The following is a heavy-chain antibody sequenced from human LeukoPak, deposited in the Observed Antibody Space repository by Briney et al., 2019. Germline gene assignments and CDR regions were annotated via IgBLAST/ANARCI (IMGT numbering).Heavy chain of an antibody. CDR2: IYYSGST. CDR1: GGSISTYY. Sequence: SQTLSLTCTVSGGSISTYYWSWIRQPPGKGLEWIGYIYYSGSTYYNPSLKSRVTISVDTSKNQFSLKLSSVAAADTAVYYCARDGYGGYYYYGMDVWGQGTTVTVSS. V-gene: IGHV4-30-4*01. D-gene: IGHD4-23*01. J-gene: IGHJ6*02. CDR3: ARDGYGGYYYYGMDV.